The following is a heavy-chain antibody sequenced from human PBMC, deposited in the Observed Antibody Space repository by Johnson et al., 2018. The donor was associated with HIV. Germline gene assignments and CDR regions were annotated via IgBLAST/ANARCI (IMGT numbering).Heavy chain of an antibody. V-gene: IGHV3-30*19. CDR2: ISYDGSRT. Sequence: QVQLVESGGGVVQPGRSLRLSCAASGFTFSSYGMHWVRQAPGKGLEWVAVISYDGSRTTYADSVKGRFTISSDKAKNTLHLQMNSLRAEDTAVYYCAREWGMITFGGVIPRNALDIWGQGTMVTVSS. CDR3: AREWGMITFGGVIPRNALDI. CDR1: GFTFSSYG. D-gene: IGHD3-16*02. J-gene: IGHJ3*02.